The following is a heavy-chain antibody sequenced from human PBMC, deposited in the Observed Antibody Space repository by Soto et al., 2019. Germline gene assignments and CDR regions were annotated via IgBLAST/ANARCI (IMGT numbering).Heavy chain of an antibody. Sequence: PSETLSLTCTVSGDSMSSSNWWNWVRQPPGKELEWIGEAHHRGSTNYNPSLKGRVTISVDRSHNLFSLKLASVTAADTAVYYCLTSEATALDYLGQVTLVTVSS. V-gene: IGHV4-4*02. CDR3: LTSEATALDY. J-gene: IGHJ4*02. CDR1: GDSMSSSNW. CDR2: AHHRGST.